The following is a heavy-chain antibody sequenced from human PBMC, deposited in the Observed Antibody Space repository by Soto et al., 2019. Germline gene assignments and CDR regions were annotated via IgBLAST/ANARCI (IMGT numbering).Heavy chain of an antibody. CDR3: AKELHYYDSSGYLDY. D-gene: IGHD3-22*01. J-gene: IGHJ4*02. CDR2: ISGSGGST. Sequence: GGSLRLSCAASGLTFSSYAMAWVRQAPGKGLEWVSTISGSGGSTYYADSVKGRFTISRDNSKNTLYLQMNSLRAEDTAVYYCAKELHYYDSSGYLDYWGQGALVTVSS. CDR1: GLTFSSYA. V-gene: IGHV3-23*01.